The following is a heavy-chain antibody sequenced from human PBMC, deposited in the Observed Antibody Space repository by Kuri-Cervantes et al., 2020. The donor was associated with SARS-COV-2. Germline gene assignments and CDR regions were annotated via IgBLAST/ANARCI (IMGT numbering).Heavy chain of an antibody. D-gene: IGHD2-2*01. CDR3: AGESGGYCSSTSCYFGGWFDP. Sequence: ESLKISCTVSGGSISSYYWSWIRQPAGKGLEWIGRIYTSGSTNYNPSLKSRVTMSVDTSKNQFSLKLSSVTAADTAVYYCAGESGGYCSSTSCYFGGWFDPWGQGTLVTVSS. V-gene: IGHV4-4*07. J-gene: IGHJ5*02. CDR2: IYTSGST. CDR1: GGSISSYY.